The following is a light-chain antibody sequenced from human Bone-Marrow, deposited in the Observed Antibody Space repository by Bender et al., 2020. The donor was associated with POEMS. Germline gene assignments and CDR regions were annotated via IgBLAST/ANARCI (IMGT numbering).Light chain of an antibody. Sequence: QSVLTQPPSASGTPGQRVIIPCSGSSSNIVTNPVNWYQHLPGTAPKVLIYNTNQRPSGVPDRFSGSKSGTSASLAISALQSEDEGDYYCATWHDSLNGWVFGGGTKLAVL. CDR3: ATWHDSLNGWV. V-gene: IGLV1-44*01. CDR1: SSNIVTNP. J-gene: IGLJ3*02. CDR2: NTN.